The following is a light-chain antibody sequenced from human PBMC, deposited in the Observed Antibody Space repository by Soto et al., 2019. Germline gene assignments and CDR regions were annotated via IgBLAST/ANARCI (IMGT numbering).Light chain of an antibody. CDR2: DAS. CDR1: QSVSTY. J-gene: IGKJ2*01. V-gene: IGKV3-11*01. CDR3: QQRSDWPPKYT. Sequence: EIVLTKSPATLYLSPGERATLSCTASQSVSTYLAWYQHKPGQAPRLLIYDASKRATCIPAKFIGSGSGTDFNLAISSLEPEDFAVYYCQQRSDWPPKYTFGQGTNLEIK.